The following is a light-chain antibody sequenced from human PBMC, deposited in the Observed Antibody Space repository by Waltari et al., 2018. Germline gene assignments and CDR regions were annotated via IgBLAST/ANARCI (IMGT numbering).Light chain of an antibody. V-gene: IGLV1-44*01. J-gene: IGLJ3*02. CDR3: SSYTNTNSWL. Sequence: QSVLTQPPSASGTPGQRVTISCSGTSPNIGRNTVNWYRPLPGTAPKLLNYRDNQRPSGVPDRFSGSKSGTSASLAISGLQAEDESDYYCSSYTNTNSWLFGGGTKLTVL. CDR2: RDN. CDR1: SPNIGRNT.